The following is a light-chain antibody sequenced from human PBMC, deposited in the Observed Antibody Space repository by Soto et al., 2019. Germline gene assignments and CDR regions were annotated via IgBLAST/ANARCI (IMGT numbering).Light chain of an antibody. CDR2: AAS. J-gene: IGKJ5*01. V-gene: IGKV3-15*01. CDR3: QQYNTWIS. CDR1: QSISIN. Sequence: EIVMTQSPATLSVSPGARALLSCRASQSISINLAWYQQKPGRAPRLLIYAASNRATGVPARFSGSWSGTEFTLTISSLQSEDFAVYYCQQYNTWISFGQGTRLEIK.